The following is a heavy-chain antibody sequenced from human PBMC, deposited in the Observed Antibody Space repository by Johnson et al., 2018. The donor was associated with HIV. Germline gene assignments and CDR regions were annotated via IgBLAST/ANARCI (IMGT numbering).Heavy chain of an antibody. CDR3: ARALGVGATADDAFDI. CDR2: ISYDGSNK. CDR1: GFTFSSYA. J-gene: IGHJ3*02. V-gene: IGHV3-30*04. Sequence: QMLLVESGGGVVQPGRSLRLSCAASGFTFSSYAMHWVRQAPGKGLDWVAVISYDGSNKYYADSVKGRFTISRDNSKNTLYLQMNSLRAEDTAVYYCARALGVGATADDAFDICGQGTMVTVSS. D-gene: IGHD1-26*01.